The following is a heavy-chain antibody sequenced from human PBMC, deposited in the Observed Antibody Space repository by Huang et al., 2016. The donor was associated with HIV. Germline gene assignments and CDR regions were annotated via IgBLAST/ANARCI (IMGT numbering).Heavy chain of an antibody. CDR1: GGSISSSNYY. CDR2: IYESWLP. V-gene: IGHV4-39*01. D-gene: IGHD2-15*01. J-gene: IGHJ4*02. Sequence: QLQLQESGPGLVKPSETLSLTCTVSGGSISSSNYYWGWIRQPPGKGLEWIGSIYESWLPYFHPSLKSRVTISVDTSKNQFALKLSSVTAADTAVYYCRGDIVVVVAATRYYFDNWGQGTLVTVSS. CDR3: RGDIVVVVAATRYYFDN.